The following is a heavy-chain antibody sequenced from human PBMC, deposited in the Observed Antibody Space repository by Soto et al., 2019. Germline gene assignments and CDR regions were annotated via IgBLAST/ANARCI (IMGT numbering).Heavy chain of an antibody. CDR2: IYYSGST. V-gene: IGHV4-30-4*01. CDR3: ARGGGGITMIVVVIGAFDI. Sequence: LSLTCTVSGGSISIVDYYWSWIRQPPGKGLEWIGYIYYSGSTYNNPSLKSRVTISVDTSKNQFSLKLSSVTAADTAVYYCARGGGGITMIVVVIGAFDIWGQGTMVTVSS. J-gene: IGHJ3*02. CDR1: GGSISIVDYY. D-gene: IGHD3-22*01.